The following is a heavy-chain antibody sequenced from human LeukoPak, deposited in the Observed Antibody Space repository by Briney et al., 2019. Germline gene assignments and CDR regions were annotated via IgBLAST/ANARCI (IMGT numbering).Heavy chain of an antibody. CDR2: IYTSGST. Sequence: SETLSLTCTVSGGSISSGRYYWNWIRQPAGKGLEWIGLIYTSGSTNYNPSLKSRVTISLDTSKNQFTLKLSSVTAADTAVYYCARVKVSSWFPAFDIWGQGTMVTVSS. J-gene: IGHJ3*02. D-gene: IGHD6-13*01. V-gene: IGHV4-61*02. CDR1: GGSISSGRYY. CDR3: ARVKVSSWFPAFDI.